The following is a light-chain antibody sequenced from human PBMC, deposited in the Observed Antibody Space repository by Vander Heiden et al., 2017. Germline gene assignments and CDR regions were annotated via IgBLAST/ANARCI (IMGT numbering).Light chain of an antibody. CDR2: GAA. CDR1: QSVGNH. J-gene: IGKJ2*01. CDR3: QQYDNWPYT. Sequence: EIVMTQSPATLSVFPGGRATLSCRASQSVGNHLAWYLQQPGQARRLLFYGAASRATGVPARFSGSGSGTEFALTISSLQPEDLGTYYCQQYDNWPYTFGQGTKLEI. V-gene: IGKV3-15*01.